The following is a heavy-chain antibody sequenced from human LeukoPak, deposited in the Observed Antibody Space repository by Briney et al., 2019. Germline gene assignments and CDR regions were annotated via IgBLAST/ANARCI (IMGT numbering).Heavy chain of an antibody. CDR1: RFTFSSYN. Sequence: GGSLRLSCAASRFTFSSYNMNWVRQAPGKGLEWVSYISTRSSTMYYADSVKGRFTISRDNAKNSLYLQMNSLRAEDTAVYYCASDGWYSGYDFDYWGQGTLVTVSS. J-gene: IGHJ4*02. D-gene: IGHD5-12*01. CDR3: ASDGWYSGYDFDY. CDR2: ISTRSSTM. V-gene: IGHV3-48*04.